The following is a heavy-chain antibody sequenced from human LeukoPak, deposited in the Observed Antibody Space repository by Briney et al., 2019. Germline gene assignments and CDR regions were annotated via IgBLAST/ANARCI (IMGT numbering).Heavy chain of an antibody. CDR2: TYYRSKWYK. V-gene: IGHV6-1*01. Sequence: PSQTLSLTCAISGDSFSSNSATWNWIRQSPSRGLEWLGRTYYRSKWYKYYAVSVKGRVTINPDTSKNQFSLQLNSVTPEDTAVYYCARGPSYFQHWGQGTLVTVSS. CDR3: ARGPSYFQH. CDR1: GDSFSSNSAT. J-gene: IGHJ1*01.